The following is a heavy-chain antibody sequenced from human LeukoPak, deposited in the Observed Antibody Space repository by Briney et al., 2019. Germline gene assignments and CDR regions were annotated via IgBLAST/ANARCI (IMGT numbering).Heavy chain of an antibody. CDR3: ARAGGFFSPFGY. Sequence: PSQTLSLTCTVSGGSISSGGYYWSWIRQHPGKGLEWIGYFYYSGSTYYNPSLKSRVTISVDTSKNQFSLKLSSVTAADTAVYYCARAGGFFSPFGYWGQGTLVTVSS. CDR2: FYYSGST. V-gene: IGHV4-31*03. J-gene: IGHJ4*02. D-gene: IGHD3-3*01. CDR1: GGSISSGGYY.